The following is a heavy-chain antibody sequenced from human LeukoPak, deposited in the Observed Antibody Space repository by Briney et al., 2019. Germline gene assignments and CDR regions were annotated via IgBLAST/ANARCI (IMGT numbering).Heavy chain of an antibody. Sequence: ASVKVSCKVSGYTLTELSMHWVRQAPGKGLEWMGGFDPEDGETVYAQKFQGRVTMTEDTSTDTAYMELSSLRSEDTAVYYCATGFENWNSAWGFFDYWGQGTLVTVSS. J-gene: IGHJ4*02. CDR2: FDPEDGET. CDR3: ATGFENWNSAWGFFDY. D-gene: IGHD1-7*01. CDR1: GYTLTELS. V-gene: IGHV1-24*01.